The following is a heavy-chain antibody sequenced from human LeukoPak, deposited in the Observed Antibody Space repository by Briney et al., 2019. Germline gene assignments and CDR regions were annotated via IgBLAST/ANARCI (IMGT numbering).Heavy chain of an antibody. V-gene: IGHV4-59*01. J-gene: IGHJ4*02. CDR2: VYYSGST. D-gene: IGHD3-22*01. CDR3: AITQPRGIVVD. CDR1: GGSISTYY. Sequence: SETLSLTCTISGGSISTYYWSWIRQPPEKTLEYIGYVYYSGSTDYNPSLNNRVTISVDTSMNQFSLKLTSVTAADTAVYYCAITQPRGIVVDWGQGTLVTVSS.